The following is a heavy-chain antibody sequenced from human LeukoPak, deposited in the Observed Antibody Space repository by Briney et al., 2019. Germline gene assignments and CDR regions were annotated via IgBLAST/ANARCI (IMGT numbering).Heavy chain of an antibody. J-gene: IGHJ4*02. CDR3: ASKPRGESRPFDY. CDR2: INVANGDT. D-gene: IGHD3-16*01. CDR1: GYTFTTHA. V-gene: IGHV1-3*01. Sequence: GASVKVSCKASGYTFTTHAVHWVRQAPGQRLEWMGWINVANGDTGYSQKFQDGVTITRDTSASTGYMEMSSLISEDTAVYYCASKPRGESRPFDYSGQGTLVTVSS.